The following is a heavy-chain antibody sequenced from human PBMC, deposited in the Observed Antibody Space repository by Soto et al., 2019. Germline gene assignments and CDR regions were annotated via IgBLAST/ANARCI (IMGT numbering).Heavy chain of an antibody. D-gene: IGHD4-17*01. J-gene: IGHJ6*02. CDR3: TTVSSAHDYGDYAPKAYYYYGMDV. CDR2: IKSKTDGGTT. CDR1: GFTFSNAW. V-gene: IGHV3-15*07. Sequence: GGSLRLSCAASGFTFSNAWMNWVRQAPGKGLEWVGRIKSKTDGGTTDYAAPVKGRFTISRDDSKNTLYLQMNSLKTEDTAVYYCTTVSSAHDYGDYAPKAYYYYGMDVWGQGTTVTVSS.